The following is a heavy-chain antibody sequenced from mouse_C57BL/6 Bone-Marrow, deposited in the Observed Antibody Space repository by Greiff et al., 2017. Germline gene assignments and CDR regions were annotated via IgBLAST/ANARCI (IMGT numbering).Heavy chain of an antibody. V-gene: IGHV5-9-1*02. J-gene: IGHJ2*01. CDR3: TGLYYGSSYYFDY. CDR2: ISSGGDYI. CDR1: GFTFSSYA. D-gene: IGHD1-1*01. Sequence: EVQLVESGEGLVKPGGSLKLSCAASGFTFSSYAMSWVRQTPEKRLEWVAYISSGGDYIYYADTVKGRFTISRDNARNTLYLQMSRLKSEDTAMYYCTGLYYGSSYYFDYWGQGTTLTVSS.